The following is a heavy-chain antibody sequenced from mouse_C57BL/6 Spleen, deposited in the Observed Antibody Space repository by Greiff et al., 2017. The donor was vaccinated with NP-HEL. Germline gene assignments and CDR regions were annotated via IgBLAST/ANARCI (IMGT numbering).Heavy chain of an antibody. CDR2: ISYDGSN. J-gene: IGHJ1*03. CDR3: ARTGTGWYFDV. CDR1: GYSITSGYY. Sequence: DVQLQESGPGLVKPSQSLSLTCSVTGYSITSGYYWNWIRQFPGNKLEWMGYISYDGSNNYNPSLKNRISITRDTSKNQFFLKLNSVTTEDTATYYCARTGTGWYFDVWGTGTTVTVSS. V-gene: IGHV3-6*01. D-gene: IGHD4-1*01.